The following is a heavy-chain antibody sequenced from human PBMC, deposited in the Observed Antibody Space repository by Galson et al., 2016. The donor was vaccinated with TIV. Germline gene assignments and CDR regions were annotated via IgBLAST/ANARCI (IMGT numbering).Heavy chain of an antibody. D-gene: IGHD2-8*02. CDR1: GGSISNPGFY. J-gene: IGHJ5*02. CDR2: IYYTGLT. CDR3: ARDWGYGDHDITGFDP. V-gene: IGHV4-31*03. Sequence: TLSLTCTVSGGSISNPGFYWSWIRQLPGKGLEWIGSIYYTGLTSFNPSLQSRLSMSVATSENQFSLKLISVTAAAPAMYFCARDWGYGDHDITGFDPWGQGTRVIVSS.